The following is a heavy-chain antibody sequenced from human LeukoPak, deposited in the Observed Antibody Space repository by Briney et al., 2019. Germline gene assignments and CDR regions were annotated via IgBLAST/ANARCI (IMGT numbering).Heavy chain of an antibody. CDR3: ARRRGEGGGDYYFDY. CDR2: IYYSGST. D-gene: IGHD3-16*01. V-gene: IGHV4-59*08. J-gene: IGHJ4*02. CDR1: GGSISSYY. Sequence: KSSETLSLTCTVSGGSISSYYWNWIRQPPGKGLEWIGYIYYSGSTNYNPSLKSRVTISVDTSKNQFSLKLSSVTAADTAVYHCARRRGEGGGDYYFDYWGQGTLVTVSS.